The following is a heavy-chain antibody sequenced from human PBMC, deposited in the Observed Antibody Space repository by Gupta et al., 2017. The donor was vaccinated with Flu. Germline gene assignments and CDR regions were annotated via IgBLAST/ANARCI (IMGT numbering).Heavy chain of an antibody. Sequence: QVQLVESGGGVVQPGRSLRLSCAAFTFTTYGMHWVRQAPGKGLEWVAVISYDGSNKYYADSVKGRFTISRDNSKNMLYLQMNSLRVEDTAVYYCAKDRYYDSSGYYLDDWGQGTLVTVSS. V-gene: IGHV3-30*18. CDR2: ISYDGSNK. J-gene: IGHJ4*02. CDR1: TFTTYG. D-gene: IGHD3-22*01. CDR3: AKDRYYDSSGYYLDD.